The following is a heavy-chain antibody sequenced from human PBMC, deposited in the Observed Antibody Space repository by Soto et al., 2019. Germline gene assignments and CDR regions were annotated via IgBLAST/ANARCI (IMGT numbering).Heavy chain of an antibody. D-gene: IGHD4-17*01. J-gene: IGHJ4*02. CDR1: GITFTRAW. V-gene: IGHV3-15*01. CDR2: IKNKADGGTT. Sequence: EVQLVESGGYLVKPGGCLRLSCAASGITFTRAWMSWVRQAPGKGLEWVGRIKNKADGGTTDYAAPVRGRFTISRDDSKNTLFLQMNSLETEDTAVYYCTTDPGDYEDFWGQGTLVTVSS. CDR3: TTDPGDYEDF.